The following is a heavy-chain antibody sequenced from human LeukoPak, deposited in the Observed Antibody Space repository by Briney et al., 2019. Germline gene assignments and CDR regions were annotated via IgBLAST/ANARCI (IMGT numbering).Heavy chain of an antibody. CDR3: ARELESPHYYYYYGMDV. CDR2: MNPNSGNT. CDR1: GYTFTSYD. V-gene: IGHV1-8*01. J-gene: IGHJ6*02. D-gene: IGHD1-1*01. Sequence: ASVKVSCKASGYTFTSYDINWVRQATGQGLEWMGWMNPNSGNTGYAQKFQGRVTMTRNTSISTAYMELSRLRSEDTAVYYCARELESPHYYYYYGMDVWGQGTTVTVSS.